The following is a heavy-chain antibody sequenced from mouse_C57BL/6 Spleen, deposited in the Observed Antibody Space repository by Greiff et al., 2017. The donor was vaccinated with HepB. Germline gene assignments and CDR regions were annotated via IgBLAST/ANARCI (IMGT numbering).Heavy chain of an antibody. CDR2: INPNNGGT. CDR3: ARSPDGYYVGGGFAY. CDR1: GYTFTDYN. J-gene: IGHJ3*01. Sequence: EVQLQQSGPELVKPGASVKIPCKASGYTFTDYNMDGVKQSHGKSLEWIGDINPNNGGTIYNQKFKGKATLTVDKSSSTAYMELRSLTSEDTAVYYCARSPDGYYVGGGFAYWGQGTLVTVSA. V-gene: IGHV1-18*01. D-gene: IGHD2-3*01.